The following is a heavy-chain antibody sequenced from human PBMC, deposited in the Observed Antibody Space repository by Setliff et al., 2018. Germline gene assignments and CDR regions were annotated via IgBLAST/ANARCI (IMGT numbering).Heavy chain of an antibody. D-gene: IGHD3-10*01. CDR2: VDPEDGET. Sequence: PGPQVKVSCKASGYTFTDYYMHWVQQAPGKGLEWMGRVDPEDGETISAEKFQGRVTITADTSTDTAYMELSSLRSEDTAVYYCATLSKYPYGSGSYMGIRWFDPWGQGTRVTVSS. CDR3: ATLSKYPYGSGSYMGIRWFDP. V-gene: IGHV1-69-2*01. CDR1: GYTFTDYY. J-gene: IGHJ5*02.